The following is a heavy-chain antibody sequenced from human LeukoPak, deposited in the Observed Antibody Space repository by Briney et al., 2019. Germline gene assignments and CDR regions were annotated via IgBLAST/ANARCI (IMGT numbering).Heavy chain of an antibody. J-gene: IGHJ6*02. D-gene: IGHD6-13*01. CDR3: ARDGLAAACTTYYYYYGMDV. CDR1: GFTFSSYG. CDR2: IWYDGSNK. V-gene: IGHV3-33*01. Sequence: GGSLRLSCAASGFTFSSYGMHWVRQAPGKGLEWVAVIWYDGSNKYYADSVKGRFTISRDNSKNTLYLQMNSLRAEDTAVYYCARDGLAAACTTYYYYYGMDVWGQGTTVTVSS.